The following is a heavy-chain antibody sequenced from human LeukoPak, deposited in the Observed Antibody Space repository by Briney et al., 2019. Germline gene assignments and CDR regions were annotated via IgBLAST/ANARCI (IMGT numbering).Heavy chain of an antibody. CDR1: GGSISSYY. D-gene: IGHD3-9*01. J-gene: IGHJ5*02. V-gene: IGHV4-59*01. CDR3: ARASLTGYWGNWFDP. Sequence: SETLSLTCTVSGGSISSYYWSWIRQPPGKGLEWIGYIYYSGSTNYNPSLKSRVTISVDTSKNQFSLKLSSVTAADTAVYYCARASLTGYWGNWFDPWGQGTLVTVSS. CDR2: IYYSGST.